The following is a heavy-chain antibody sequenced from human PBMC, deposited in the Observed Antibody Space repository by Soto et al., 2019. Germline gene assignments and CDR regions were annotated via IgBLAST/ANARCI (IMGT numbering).Heavy chain of an antibody. Sequence: SETLSLTCTVSGGSISSYYWSWIRQPPGKGLEWIGYIYYSGSTNYNPSLKSRVTISVDTSKNQFSLKLSSVTAADTAVYYCARGFQYSSGRYMDVWGKGNTVTVSS. J-gene: IGHJ6*03. CDR1: GGSISSYY. V-gene: IGHV4-59*08. CDR3: ARGFQYSSGRYMDV. CDR2: IYYSGST. D-gene: IGHD6-19*01.